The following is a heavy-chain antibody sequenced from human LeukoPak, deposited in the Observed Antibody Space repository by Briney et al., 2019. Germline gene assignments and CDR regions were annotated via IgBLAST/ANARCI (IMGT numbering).Heavy chain of an antibody. CDR1: GGSISSGSYY. D-gene: IGHD3-22*01. Sequence: SETLSLTCTVSGGSISSGSYYWSWIRQPAGKGLEWIGRIYTSGSTNYNPSLKSRVTISVDTSKNQFSLKLSSVTAADTAVYYCARVAYYYDPSGLYLNYYYGMDVWGQGTTVTVSS. J-gene: IGHJ6*02. V-gene: IGHV4-61*02. CDR3: ARVAYYYDPSGLYLNYYYGMDV. CDR2: IYTSGST.